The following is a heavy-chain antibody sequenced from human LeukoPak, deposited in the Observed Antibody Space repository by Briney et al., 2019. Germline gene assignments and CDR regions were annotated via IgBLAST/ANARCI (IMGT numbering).Heavy chain of an antibody. CDR1: GFIFSSYS. J-gene: IGHJ4*02. CDR2: ISYDGSKK. CDR3: ATYDY. V-gene: IGHV3-30*03. Sequence: QPGRSLRLSCAAAGFIFSSYSMHWVRQAPGKGLEWVAVISYDGSKKYYPESVRGRFTISRDNSKNTLFLQMNSLRAEDTAVYYCATYDYWGQGTLVTVSS.